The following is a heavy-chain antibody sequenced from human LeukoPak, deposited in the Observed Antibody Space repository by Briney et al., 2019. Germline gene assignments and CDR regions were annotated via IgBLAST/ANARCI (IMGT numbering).Heavy chain of an antibody. CDR1: GFTFSSYA. Sequence: PGGSPRLSCAASGFTFSSYAMSWVRQAPGKGLEWVSAISGSGGSTYYADSVKGRFTISRDNSKNTLYLQMNSLRAEDTAVYYCVRPSSGYTFWGQGTLVTVSS. CDR2: ISGSGGST. J-gene: IGHJ4*02. CDR3: VRPSSGYTF. D-gene: IGHD3-22*01. V-gene: IGHV3-23*01.